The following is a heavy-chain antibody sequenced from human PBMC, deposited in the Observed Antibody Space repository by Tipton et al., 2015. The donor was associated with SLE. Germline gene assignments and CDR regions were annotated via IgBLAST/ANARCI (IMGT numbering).Heavy chain of an antibody. Sequence: GSPRLSCAASGFTFSDYYMSWIRQAPGKGLEWVSYISSSGSTIYYADSVKGRFTISRDNAKNSLYLQMNSLRAEDTAVYYCARGKLRNGYSSSWYPDYWGQGTLVTVSS. D-gene: IGHD6-13*01. CDR1: GFTFSDYY. CDR2: ISSSGSTI. CDR3: ARGKLRNGYSSSWYPDY. J-gene: IGHJ4*02. V-gene: IGHV3-11*04.